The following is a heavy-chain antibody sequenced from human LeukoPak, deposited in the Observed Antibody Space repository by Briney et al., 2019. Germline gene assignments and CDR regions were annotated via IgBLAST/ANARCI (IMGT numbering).Heavy chain of an antibody. D-gene: IGHD3-16*01. CDR3: ILQDPTMLMRPHLRDY. CDR1: GFTFSNAW. V-gene: IGHV3-15*01. J-gene: IGHJ4*02. Sequence: PGWSMRLSCAASGFTFSNAWMSWVRKAPGKGLGRVGIIKSKTDGGTTDYAAPVKGRFTISRDDTKNPLYLQMNSLNTQDTAVYCYILQDPTMLMRPHLRDYRGPGNLVTVSS. CDR2: IKSKTDGGTT.